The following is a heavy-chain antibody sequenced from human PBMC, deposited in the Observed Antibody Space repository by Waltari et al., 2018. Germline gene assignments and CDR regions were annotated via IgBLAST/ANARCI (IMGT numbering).Heavy chain of an antibody. J-gene: IGHJ4*02. Sequence: LQESGPGRMTPSETLSLICTVSGASISISTHRWVWIRQTPGMGPEWIGGFHYTGKTYKNPSLESRVSLSVDTSKNLFSLGLTSVTAADTATYFWARSFGGSGSYKFDTWGRGILVSVAS. D-gene: IGHD3-10*01. V-gene: IGHV4-39*02. CDR3: ARSFGGSGSYKFDT. CDR1: GASISISTHR. CDR2: FHYTGKT.